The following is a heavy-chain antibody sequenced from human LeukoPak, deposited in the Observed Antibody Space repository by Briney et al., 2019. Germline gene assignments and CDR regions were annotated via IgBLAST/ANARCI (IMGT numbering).Heavy chain of an antibody. J-gene: IGHJ4*02. CDR1: GFTFSSYA. V-gene: IGHV3-30*04. CDR3: AKYYYGSGSYFRTAALDY. D-gene: IGHD3-10*01. CDR2: ISYDGSNK. Sequence: GRSLRLSCAASGFTFSSYAMHWVRQAPGKGLEWVAVISYDGSNKYYADSVKGRFTISRDNAKNSLYLQMNSLRAEDTAVYYCAKYYYGSGSYFRTAALDYWGQGTLVTVSS.